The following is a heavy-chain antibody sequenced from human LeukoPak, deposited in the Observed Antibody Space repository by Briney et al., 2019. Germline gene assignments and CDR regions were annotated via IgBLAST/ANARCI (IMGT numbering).Heavy chain of an antibody. Sequence: GGSLRLSCAASGFTFRDYGMHWVRQAPGKGLEWVAVISYDGSNKYYADSVKGRFTISRDNSKHTLYMEMNSLRAEDTAVYYCAKAFRGQRYYFDYWGQGTLVTVSS. CDR2: ISYDGSNK. V-gene: IGHV3-30*18. J-gene: IGHJ4*02. CDR3: AKAFRGQRYYFDY. D-gene: IGHD6-25*01. CDR1: GFTFRDYG.